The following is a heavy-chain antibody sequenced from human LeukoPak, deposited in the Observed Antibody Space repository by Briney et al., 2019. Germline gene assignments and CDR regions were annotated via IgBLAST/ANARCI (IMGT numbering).Heavy chain of an antibody. J-gene: IGHJ4*02. CDR2: IHPGDSDT. V-gene: IGHV5-51*01. D-gene: IGHD5-24*01. CDR1: GYSFTSYW. Sequence: PGESLKISCKGSGYSFTSYWIGWVRQMPGKGLEYMGIIHPGDSDTRYSPSFQGQVTISVDRSGSTAYIQWSRLKASDTAMYYCATHPGGLQSGFDNWGQGTLVTVSS. CDR3: ATHPGGLQSGFDN.